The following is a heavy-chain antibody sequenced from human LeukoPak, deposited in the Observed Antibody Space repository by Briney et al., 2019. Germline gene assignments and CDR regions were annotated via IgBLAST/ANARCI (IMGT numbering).Heavy chain of an antibody. CDR1: GFTFSSCD. CDR3: ARSSVSFGDAFDI. J-gene: IGHJ3*02. Sequence: GGSLRLSCAASGFTFSSCDMHWVRQATGKALEWVSAIGTAGDPYYPGSVKGRFTISRENAKNSLYLQMNSLRAGDTAVYYCARSSVSFGDAFDIWGQGTMVTVSS. V-gene: IGHV3-13*05. D-gene: IGHD6-19*01. CDR2: IGTAGDP.